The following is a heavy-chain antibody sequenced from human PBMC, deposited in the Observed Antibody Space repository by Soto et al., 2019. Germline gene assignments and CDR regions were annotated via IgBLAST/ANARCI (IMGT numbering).Heavy chain of an antibody. V-gene: IGHV4-34*01. CDR2: INHSGST. D-gene: IGHD4-17*01. CDR3: ARGRDYGDYSFDY. CDR1: GGSFSGYY. J-gene: IGHJ4*02. Sequence: TSETLSLTCAVYGGSFSGYYWSWIRQPPGKGLEWIGEINHSGSTNYNPSLKSRVTISVDTSKNQFSLKLSSVTAADTAVYYCARGRDYGDYSFDYWGQGTLVTVSS.